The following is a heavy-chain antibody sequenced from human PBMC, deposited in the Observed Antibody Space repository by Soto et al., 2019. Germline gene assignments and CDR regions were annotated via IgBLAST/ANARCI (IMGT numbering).Heavy chain of an antibody. V-gene: IGHV3-33*01. CDR2: IWYDGSNE. D-gene: IGHD6-19*01. CDR3: ARRFSSGWYADY. CDR1: GFTFSGYG. Sequence: QVQLVESGGGVVQPGRSLRLSCTASGFTFSGYGMHWVRQAPGKGLEWVAVIWYDGSNENYADTVKGRFTISRDNSKSTLYLQMSSLRDEDTAVYYCARRFSSGWYADYWGQGTLVTVSS. J-gene: IGHJ4*02.